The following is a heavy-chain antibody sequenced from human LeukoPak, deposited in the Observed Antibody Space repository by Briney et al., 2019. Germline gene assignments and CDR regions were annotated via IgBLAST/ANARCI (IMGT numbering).Heavy chain of an antibody. Sequence: GGSLRLSCAASGFTFSSYEMNWVRQAPGKGLEWVSTISGTGVTTYYADSVKGRFTISRDNSKNTLDLQMNSLRAEDTAVYYCASLYDSSGYYPDYWGQGTLVTVSS. D-gene: IGHD3-22*01. CDR3: ASLYDSSGYYPDY. CDR2: ISGTGVTT. J-gene: IGHJ4*02. V-gene: IGHV3-23*01. CDR1: GFTFSSYE.